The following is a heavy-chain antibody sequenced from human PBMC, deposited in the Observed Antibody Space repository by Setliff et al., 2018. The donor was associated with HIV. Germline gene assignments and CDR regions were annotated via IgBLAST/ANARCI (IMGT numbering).Heavy chain of an antibody. Sequence: ASVKVSCKASGYFSPTYGITWVRQAPGQRLEWIGWIRASDDKRDYSQKFQGRVTLTTDTSTSTSYMEFRSLTSDDSAVYYCAREVSRRLDSWGQGTLVTVSS. CDR3: AREVSRRLDS. V-gene: IGHV1-18*01. CDR2: IRASDDKR. J-gene: IGHJ5*01. CDR1: GYFSPTYG.